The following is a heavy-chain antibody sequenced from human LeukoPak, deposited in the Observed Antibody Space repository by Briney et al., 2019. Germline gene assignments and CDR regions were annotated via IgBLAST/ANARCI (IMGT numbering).Heavy chain of an antibody. CDR3: ARGSSGEKKDETFDI. Sequence: SETLSLTCTVSGGSISGYYWSWIRQPAGKGLEWIGRIYTSGSTDYNPSLKSRVTMSVDTSKNQFSLKLTSVTAADTAVYYCARGSSGEKKDETFDIWGQGTMVTVSS. CDR1: GGSISGYY. CDR2: IYTSGST. D-gene: IGHD1-26*01. J-gene: IGHJ3*02. V-gene: IGHV4-4*07.